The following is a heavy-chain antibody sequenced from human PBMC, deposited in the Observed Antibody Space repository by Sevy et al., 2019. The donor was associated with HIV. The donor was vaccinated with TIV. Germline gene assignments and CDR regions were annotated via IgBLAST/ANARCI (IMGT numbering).Heavy chain of an antibody. CDR1: GFTFSSYS. J-gene: IGHJ3*02. V-gene: IGHV3-48*02. CDR3: ARDGPPAYYYDSSGIGSDAFDI. D-gene: IGHD3-22*01. CDR2: ISSSSSTI. Sequence: GGSLRLSCAASGFTFSSYSMNWVRQAPGKGLEWVSYISSSSSTIYYADSVKGRFTISRDNAKNSLYLQINSLRDEDTAVYYCARDGPPAYYYDSSGIGSDAFDIWGQGTMVTVSS.